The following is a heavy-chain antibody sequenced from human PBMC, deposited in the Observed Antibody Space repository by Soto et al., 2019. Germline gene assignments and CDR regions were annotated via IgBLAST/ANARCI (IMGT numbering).Heavy chain of an antibody. V-gene: IGHV4-30-4*02. CDR2: IHYSGST. Sequence: SETLSLTCTVSGGSISSGDYYWSWIRQPPGKGLEWIGYIHYSGSTYYNPSLKSRVTISVDMSKNQFSLKLNSVTAADTAVYYRARGVGTAAAGTGSFDYWGQGTLVTVSS. CDR1: GGSISSGDYY. D-gene: IGHD6-13*01. J-gene: IGHJ4*02. CDR3: ARGVGTAAAGTGSFDY.